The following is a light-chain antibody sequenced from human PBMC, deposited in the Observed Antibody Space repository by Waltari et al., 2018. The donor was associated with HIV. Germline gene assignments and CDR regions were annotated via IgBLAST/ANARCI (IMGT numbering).Light chain of an antibody. CDR1: QSITVN. Sequence: EIVMTQSPATLSVSPGQRVTLSCRASQSITVNLAWYQQKPGQALRLLIHGASARATGVPARFSGSGSGTEFTLTISDLQAEDFAIYCCQQYNNWPPTFGHGTNVEI. V-gene: IGKV3-15*01. J-gene: IGKJ1*01. CDR2: GAS. CDR3: QQYNNWPPT.